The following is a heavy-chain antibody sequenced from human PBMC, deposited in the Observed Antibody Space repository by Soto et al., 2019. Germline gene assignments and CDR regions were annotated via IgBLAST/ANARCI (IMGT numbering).Heavy chain of an antibody. V-gene: IGHV3-30*18. D-gene: IGHD3-22*01. CDR3: AKESYYDSSDYNAFDI. CDR1: GFTFSTYG. J-gene: IGHJ3*02. CDR2: ISYDGSDK. Sequence: GGSLRLSCAASGFTFSTYGMHWVRQAPGKGLEWVAVISYDGSDKYYADSVKGRFTISRDSSKNMLYLQMNSLRAEDTAIYYCAKESYYDSSDYNAFDIWGQGXMVTVPS.